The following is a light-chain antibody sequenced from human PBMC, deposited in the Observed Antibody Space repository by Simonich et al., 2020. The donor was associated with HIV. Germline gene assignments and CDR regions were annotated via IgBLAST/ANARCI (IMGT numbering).Light chain of an antibody. V-gene: IGLV9-49*01. CDR3: GADHGSGSNFVWV. Sequence: QPVLTQPPSASASLGASVTLTCNLSSGYDNYKVDWYQQRPGKGPRFVMRVGTGGIVGSKGDGIPGRFSALGSGLNRYLTIKNIQEEDESDYHCGADHGSGSNFVWVFGGGTKLTVL. J-gene: IGLJ3*02. CDR1: SGYDNYK. CDR2: VGTGGIVG.